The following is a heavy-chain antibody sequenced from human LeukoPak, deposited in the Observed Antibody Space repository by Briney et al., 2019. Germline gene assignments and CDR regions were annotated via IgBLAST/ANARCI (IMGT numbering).Heavy chain of an antibody. Sequence: GGSLRLSCAASGFTFSSYWMSWVRQAPGKGLEWLSYIDSSSSRKYYADSVKGRFTISRDNAKNSLYLQMSSLRAEDTAVYYWARRGTLAATGDWFDPWGQGTLVTVSS. D-gene: IGHD6-13*01. CDR3: ARRGTLAATGDWFDP. J-gene: IGHJ5*02. CDR1: GFTFSSYW. CDR2: IDSSSSRK. V-gene: IGHV3-48*01.